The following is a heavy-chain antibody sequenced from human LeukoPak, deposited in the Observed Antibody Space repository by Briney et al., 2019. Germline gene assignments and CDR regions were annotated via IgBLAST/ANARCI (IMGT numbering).Heavy chain of an antibody. V-gene: IGHV3-23*01. CDR3: AKGVTMIVVVITFDY. J-gene: IGHJ4*02. CDR1: GFTFSSYW. CDR2: ISGSGGST. D-gene: IGHD3-22*01. Sequence: GGSLRLSCATSGFTFSSYWMSWVRQAPGKGLEWVSAISGSGGSTYYADSVKGRFTVSRDNSENTLYLQMNSLRAEDTAVYYCAKGVTMIVVVITFDYWGQGTLVTVSS.